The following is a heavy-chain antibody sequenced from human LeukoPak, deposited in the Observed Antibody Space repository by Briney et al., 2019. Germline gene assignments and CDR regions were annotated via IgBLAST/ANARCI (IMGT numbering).Heavy chain of an antibody. Sequence: GASVKVSCKASGYTFTSYGISWVRQAPGQGLEWMGWISAYNGNTNYAQKLQGRVTMTTDTSTSTAYMELRSLRSDDTAVYYCARRKVGATTGYYYYGMDVWGQGTMVTVSS. D-gene: IGHD1-26*01. CDR2: ISAYNGNT. J-gene: IGHJ6*02. V-gene: IGHV1-18*01. CDR1: GYTFTSYG. CDR3: ARRKVGATTGYYYYGMDV.